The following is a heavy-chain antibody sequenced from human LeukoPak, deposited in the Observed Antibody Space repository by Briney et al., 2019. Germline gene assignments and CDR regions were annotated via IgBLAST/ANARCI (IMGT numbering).Heavy chain of an antibody. CDR2: IIPIFGTA. Sequence: SVKVSCKASGGTFSSYAISWVRQVPGQGLEWMGGIIPIFGTANYAQKFQGRVTITADESTSTAYMELSSLRSEDTAVYYCARGGRDCSSTSCYDGFDYWGQGTLVTVSS. CDR1: GGTFSSYA. D-gene: IGHD2-2*01. V-gene: IGHV1-69*01. CDR3: ARGGRDCSSTSCYDGFDY. J-gene: IGHJ4*02.